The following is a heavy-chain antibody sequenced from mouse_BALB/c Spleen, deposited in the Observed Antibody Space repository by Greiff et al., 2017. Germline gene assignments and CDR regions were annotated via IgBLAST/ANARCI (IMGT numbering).Heavy chain of an antibody. D-gene: IGHD2-3*01. CDR1: GYSITSDYA. J-gene: IGHJ3*01. V-gene: IGHV3-2*02. CDR3: ARSPSDGYPFAY. Sequence: EVKLQESGPGLVKPSQSLSLTCTVTGYSITSDYAWNWIRQFPGNKLEWMGYISYSGSTSYNPSLKSRISITRDTSKNQFFLQLNSVTTEDTATYYCARSPSDGYPFAYWGQGTLVTVSA. CDR2: ISYSGST.